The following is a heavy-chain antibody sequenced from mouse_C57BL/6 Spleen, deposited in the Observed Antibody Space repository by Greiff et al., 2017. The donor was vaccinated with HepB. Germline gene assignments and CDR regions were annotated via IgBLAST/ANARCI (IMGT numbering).Heavy chain of an antibody. J-gene: IGHJ1*03. CDR2: IWWDDDK. V-gene: IGHV8-8*01. Sequence: ESGPGILQPSQTLSLTCSFPGFSLSTFGLGVGWIRQPSGKGLEWLALIWWDDDKYYNPALKSRLTISKDTAKNQVFLKIANVDTADTATDYCARIGDGNLGYFDVWGTGTTVTVSS. CDR1: GFSLSTFGLG. D-gene: IGHD2-1*01. CDR3: ARIGDGNLGYFDV.